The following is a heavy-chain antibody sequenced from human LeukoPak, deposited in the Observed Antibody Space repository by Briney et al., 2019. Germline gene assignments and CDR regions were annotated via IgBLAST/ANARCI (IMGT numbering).Heavy chain of an antibody. CDR1: GFTFSSYA. Sequence: GGSLRLSCAASGFTFSSYAMSWVRQAPGEGLEWVSVISGSGGSTHYADSVKGRLTISRDNSKNTLYLQMNSLRAEDTAVYYCAKDRPNYYGSNGHYYKLNGDCWGQGTLVTVSS. D-gene: IGHD3-22*01. CDR3: AKDRPNYYGSNGHYYKLNGDC. CDR2: ISGSGGST. J-gene: IGHJ4*02. V-gene: IGHV3-23*01.